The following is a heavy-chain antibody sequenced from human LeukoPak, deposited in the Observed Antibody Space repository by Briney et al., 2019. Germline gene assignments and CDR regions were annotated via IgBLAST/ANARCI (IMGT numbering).Heavy chain of an antibody. D-gene: IGHD3-22*01. J-gene: IGHJ4*02. V-gene: IGHV3-33*01. CDR1: GFTFSSYG. CDR2: MWYDGSNE. Sequence: PGGSLRLSCAASGFTFSSYGMHWVRQAPGKGLEWVAVMWYDGSNEYYADSVKGRFTISRDNSKNTLYLQMNSLRAEDTAVYYCARDLGGYYYYFDYWGQGTLVTVSS. CDR3: ARDLGGYYYYFDY.